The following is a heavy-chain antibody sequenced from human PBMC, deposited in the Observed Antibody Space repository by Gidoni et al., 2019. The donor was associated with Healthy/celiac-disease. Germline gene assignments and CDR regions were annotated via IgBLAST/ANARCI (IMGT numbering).Heavy chain of an antibody. CDR2: IYTSGST. D-gene: IGHD6-19*01. V-gene: IGHV4-4*07. Sequence: LEWIGRIYTSGSTNYNPSLKSRVTMSVDTSKNQFSLKLSSVTAADTAVYYCARGRDIAVADYYYYYGMDVWGQGTTVTVSS. J-gene: IGHJ6*02. CDR3: ARGRDIAVADYYYYYGMDV.